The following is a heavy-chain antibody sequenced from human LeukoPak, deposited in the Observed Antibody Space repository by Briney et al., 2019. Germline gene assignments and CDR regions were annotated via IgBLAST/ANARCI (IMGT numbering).Heavy chain of an antibody. Sequence: GGSLRLSCAASGFTFSDYYMSWVRQAPGRGLEWVSYIGAGGINIYYADSVKGRFTISRDNAKNSLYLQMNSLRAEDTAVYYCAELGITMIGGVWGKGTTVTISS. D-gene: IGHD3-10*02. CDR1: GFTFSDYY. V-gene: IGHV3-11*04. CDR2: IGAGGINI. CDR3: AELGITMIGGV. J-gene: IGHJ6*04.